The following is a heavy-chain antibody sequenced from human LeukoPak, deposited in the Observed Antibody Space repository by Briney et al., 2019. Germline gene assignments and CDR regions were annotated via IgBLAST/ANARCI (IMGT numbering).Heavy chain of an antibody. J-gene: IGHJ6*03. D-gene: IGHD6-25*01. Sequence: GGSLRLSCSASGFSFKNYGMNWVRQAPGKGLEWVTFIRFDGSNIYYADSVKGRFTISRDNSKNTLYLQMNSLRAEDTAVYYCAKDSGSYSYYYMDVWGKGTTVTVSS. V-gene: IGHV3-30*02. CDR2: IRFDGSNI. CDR3: AKDSGSYSYYYMDV. CDR1: GFSFKNYG.